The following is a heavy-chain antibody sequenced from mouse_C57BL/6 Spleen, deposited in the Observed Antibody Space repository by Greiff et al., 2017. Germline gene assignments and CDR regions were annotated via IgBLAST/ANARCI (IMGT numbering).Heavy chain of an antibody. CDR1: GFNIKNTY. V-gene: IGHV14-3*01. D-gene: IGHD4-1*01. CDR2: IDPANGNT. CDR3: ARTGTEYIDV. J-gene: IGHJ1*03. Sequence: VQLQESVAELVRPGAQGKLSCTAAGFNIKNTYMHWVKQRPEQGLECIGRIDPANGNTRYAPKFQVKATITAETSSNTAYLQLSSLTSEDTAIYYCARTGTEYIDVWVTGTTVTVSS.